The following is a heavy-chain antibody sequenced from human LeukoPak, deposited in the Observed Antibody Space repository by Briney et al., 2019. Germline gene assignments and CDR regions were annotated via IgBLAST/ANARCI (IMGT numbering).Heavy chain of an antibody. V-gene: IGHV3-30*04. D-gene: IGHD2-15*01. CDR3: ARGDEVAAPFDY. CDR1: GFTFSSYA. Sequence: PGGSLRLSCAASGFTFSSYAMHWVRQAPGKGLEWVAVISYDGSKKYYADSVKGRFTISRDNSKNTLYLQMNSLRAEDTAVYYCARGDEVAAPFDYWGQGTLVTVSS. CDR2: ISYDGSKK. J-gene: IGHJ4*02.